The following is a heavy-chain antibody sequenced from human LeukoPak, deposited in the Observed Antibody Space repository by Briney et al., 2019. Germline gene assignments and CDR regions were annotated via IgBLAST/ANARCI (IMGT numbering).Heavy chain of an antibody. CDR1: GFTFSDYT. V-gene: IGHV3-30*03. CDR3: ASHGGSGSYYNGYFDY. J-gene: IGHJ4*02. Sequence: PGGSLRLSCAASGFTFSDYTMNWVRQAAGKGLEWVAVISYDGSNKYYADSVKGRFTISRDNSKNMLDLQMNSLRVEDTAVYYCASHGGSGSYYNGYFDYWGQGTLVTVSS. CDR2: ISYDGSNK. D-gene: IGHD3-10*01.